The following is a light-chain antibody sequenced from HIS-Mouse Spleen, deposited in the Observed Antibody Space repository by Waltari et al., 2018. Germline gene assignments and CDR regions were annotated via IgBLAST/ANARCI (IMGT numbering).Light chain of an antibody. CDR3: QQYYSTPYT. Sequence: DIVMTQSPASLAVCLGERDTINCKSSESVLSSSNNKNYLAWYQQKPGQPPKLLIYWASTRESGVPDRFSGSGSGTDFTLTISSLQAEDVAVYYCQQYYSTPYTFGQGTKLEIK. CDR2: WAS. J-gene: IGKJ2*01. V-gene: IGKV4-1*01. CDR1: ESVLSSSNNKNY.